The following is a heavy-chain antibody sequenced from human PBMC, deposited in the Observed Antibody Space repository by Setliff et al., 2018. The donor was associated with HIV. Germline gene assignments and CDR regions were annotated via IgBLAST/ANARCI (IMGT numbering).Heavy chain of an antibody. CDR1: GYTFTSYG. CDR3: ARGYSAAGTLYYYGMDV. D-gene: IGHD6-13*01. V-gene: IGHV1-18*01. Sequence: ASVKVSCKASGYTFTSYGISWVRQAPGQGLEWMGWISPATDKTNYSQKFQGRVTMTTDTSTSTAYMELRSLRSDDTAVYYCARGYSAAGTLYYYGMDVWGQGTTVTVS. J-gene: IGHJ6*02. CDR2: ISPATDKT.